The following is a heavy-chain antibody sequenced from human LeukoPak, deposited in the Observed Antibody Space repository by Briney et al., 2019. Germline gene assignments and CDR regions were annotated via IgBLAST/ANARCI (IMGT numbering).Heavy chain of an antibody. J-gene: IGHJ4*02. CDR3: ASSSSGWFWNY. D-gene: IGHD6-19*01. CDR1: GGSISSYH. Sequence: PSETLSLTCTVSGGSISSYHWSWIRQPAGKGLEWIGRIYTSGGTNYNPSLKSRVTMSVDTSKNQFSLKLSSVTAADTAVYYCASSSSGWFWNYWGQGTLVTVSS. V-gene: IGHV4-4*07. CDR2: IYTSGGT.